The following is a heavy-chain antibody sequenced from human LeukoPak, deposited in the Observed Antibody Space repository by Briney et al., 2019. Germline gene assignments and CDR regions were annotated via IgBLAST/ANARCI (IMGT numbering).Heavy chain of an antibody. Sequence: GGSLRLSCVASGLTFSSYSMAWVRQAPGKGLQWVSGIGSGGSSTCYADSVKGRFTISRDNSKNTLYLQMNNLRAEDTAVYYCAKQLGYCSDGSCYFLYWGQGTLVTVSS. V-gene: IGHV3-23*03. CDR2: IGSGGSST. CDR3: AKQLGYCSDGSCYFLY. D-gene: IGHD2-15*01. J-gene: IGHJ4*02. CDR1: GLTFSSYS.